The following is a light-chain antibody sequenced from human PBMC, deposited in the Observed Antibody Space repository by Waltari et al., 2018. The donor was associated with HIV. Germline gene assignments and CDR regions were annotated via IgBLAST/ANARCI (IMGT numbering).Light chain of an antibody. V-gene: IGKV4-1*01. J-gene: IGKJ1*01. CDR3: QQYISVPWT. Sequence: DIVMTQSPDSLAVSVSERATINCRSSQSVLNNSNTKSNLAWYQQKVGQPPKILIYWASTRESGVPDRFSGSGSETDFTLTITSLQAEDVAVYYCQQYISVPWTFGQGTKVEIK. CDR1: QSVLNNSNTKSN. CDR2: WAS.